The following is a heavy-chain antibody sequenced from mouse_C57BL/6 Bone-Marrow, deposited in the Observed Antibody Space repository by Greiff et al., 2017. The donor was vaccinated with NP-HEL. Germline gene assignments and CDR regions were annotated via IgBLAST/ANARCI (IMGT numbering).Heavy chain of an antibody. J-gene: IGHJ2*01. D-gene: IGHD2-3*01. CDR1: GYTFTDYY. CDR3: ARGGWLLRLFDY. Sequence: VQLQQSGPELVKPGASVKISCKASGYTFTDYYMNWVKQSHGKSLEWIGDINPNNGGTSYNQKFKGKATLTVDKSSSTAYVELRSLTSEDSAVYYCARGGWLLRLFDYWGQGTTLTVSS. CDR2: INPNNGGT. V-gene: IGHV1-26*01.